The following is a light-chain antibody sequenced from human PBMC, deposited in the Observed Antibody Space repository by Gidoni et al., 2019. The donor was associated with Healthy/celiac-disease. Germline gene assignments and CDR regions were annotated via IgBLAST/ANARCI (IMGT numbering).Light chain of an antibody. Sequence: QSVLTQPPSVSAPPGQKVTISCSGSRSNFGNNFVSWYQQLPGTAPKLLIYDNSKRPSGIPDRFSGSKSGTSAALGITGLQTGDEADYYCGTWDSSLSAGVVFGGGTKLTVL. J-gene: IGLJ2*01. CDR1: RSNFGNNF. V-gene: IGLV1-51*01. CDR2: DNS. CDR3: GTWDSSLSAGVV.